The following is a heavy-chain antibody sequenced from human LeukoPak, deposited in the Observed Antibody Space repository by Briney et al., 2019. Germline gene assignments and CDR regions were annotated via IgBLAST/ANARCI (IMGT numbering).Heavy chain of an antibody. D-gene: IGHD3-10*01. CDR3: AKEGAYPIITYDS. CDR1: AFTFSRYW. V-gene: IGHV3-7*01. J-gene: IGHJ5*01. Sequence: PGGSLRLSCAASAFTFSRYWMNWVRQAPGKGLEWVANIKRDGNEKNYVDSVKGRFSISRDNAKNSLYLQMDSLRAEDTAVYYCAKEGAYPIITYDSWGQGALVTVSS. CDR2: IKRDGNEK.